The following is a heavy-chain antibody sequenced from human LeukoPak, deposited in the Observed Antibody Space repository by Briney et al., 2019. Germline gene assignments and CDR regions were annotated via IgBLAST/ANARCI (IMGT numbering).Heavy chain of an antibody. D-gene: IGHD2-2*01. CDR3: AREGDIVVVPAAITLSY. V-gene: IGHV1-46*01. CDR1: GYTFTSYY. CDR2: INPSGGST. Sequence: ASVKVSCKASGYTFTSYYMHWVRQAPGQGPEWMGIINPSGGSTSYAQKFQGRVTMTRDTSTSTVYMELSSLRSEDTAVYYCAREGDIVVVPAAITLSYWGQGTLVTVSS. J-gene: IGHJ4*02.